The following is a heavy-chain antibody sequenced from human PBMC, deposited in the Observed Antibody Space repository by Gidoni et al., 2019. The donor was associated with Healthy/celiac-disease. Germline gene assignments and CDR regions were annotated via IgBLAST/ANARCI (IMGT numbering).Heavy chain of an antibody. CDR3: ARYGQLVYN. J-gene: IGHJ4*02. Sequence: QVQLQESGPGLVKPSENLSLTCTVSGGSVSSGSYYWSWIRQPPGKGLEWIGYIYYSGSTNYNPSLKSRVTISVDTSKNQFSLKLSSVTAADTAVYYCARYGQLVYNWGQGTLVTVSS. V-gene: IGHV4-61*01. CDR1: GGSVSSGSYY. CDR2: IYYSGST. D-gene: IGHD6-6*01.